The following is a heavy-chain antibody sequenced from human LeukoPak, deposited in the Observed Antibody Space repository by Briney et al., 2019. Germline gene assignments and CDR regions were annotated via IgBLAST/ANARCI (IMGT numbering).Heavy chain of an antibody. D-gene: IGHD6-6*01. J-gene: IGHJ6*04. CDR2: ISRDSAFV. Sequence: GRSLRLSCAASGFTFSAYDMNWVRQAPGKGLEWVSYISRDSAFVYYADSVKGRLTISRDNAKNSLYLQMESLRGEDTAVYYCARDDASTARASGMDVWGIGATVTVSS. V-gene: IGHV3-21*01. CDR1: GFTFSAYD. CDR3: ARDDASTARASGMDV.